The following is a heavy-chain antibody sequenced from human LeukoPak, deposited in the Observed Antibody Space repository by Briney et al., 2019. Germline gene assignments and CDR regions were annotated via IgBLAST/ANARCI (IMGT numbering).Heavy chain of an antibody. CDR3: ARLNPPVQNWFDP. D-gene: IGHD1-1*01. V-gene: IGHV4-59*08. Sequence: PSETLSLTCTVSGGSISSYYWSWIRQPPGKGLEWIGYIYYSGSTNYNPPLKSRVTISVDTSKNQFSLKLSSVTAADTAVYYCARLNPPVQNWFDPWGQGTLVTVSS. CDR1: GGSISSYY. CDR2: IYYSGST. J-gene: IGHJ5*02.